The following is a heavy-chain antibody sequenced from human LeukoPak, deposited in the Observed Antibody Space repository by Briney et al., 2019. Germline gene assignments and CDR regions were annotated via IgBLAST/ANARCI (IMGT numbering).Heavy chain of an antibody. CDR1: GFTFSSYA. Sequence: PGGSLRLSCAASGFTFSSYAMPWVRQAPGKGLEYVSAISSNGGSTYYANSVKGRFTISRDNSKNTLYLQMGSLRDEDTAVYYCARAHTYYYDSSGYYPLDYWGQGTLVTVSS. CDR2: ISSNGGST. J-gene: IGHJ4*02. D-gene: IGHD3-22*01. V-gene: IGHV3-64*01. CDR3: ARAHTYYYDSSGYYPLDY.